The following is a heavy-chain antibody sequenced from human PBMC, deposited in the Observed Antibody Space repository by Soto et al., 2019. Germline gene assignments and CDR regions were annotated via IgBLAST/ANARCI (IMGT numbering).Heavy chain of an antibody. CDR1: GFTFSDYY. V-gene: IGHV3-11*06. Sequence: GGSLRLSCAASGFTFSDYYMSWIRQAPGKGLEWVSYISSSSSYTNYADSVKGRFTISRDNAKNSLYLQMNSLRAEDTAVYYCARDHNKSYYCRQRRECYFDYWGQGTLVTVSS. CDR2: ISSSSSYT. J-gene: IGHJ4*02. CDR3: ARDHNKSYYCRQRRECYFDY. D-gene: IGHD1-26*01.